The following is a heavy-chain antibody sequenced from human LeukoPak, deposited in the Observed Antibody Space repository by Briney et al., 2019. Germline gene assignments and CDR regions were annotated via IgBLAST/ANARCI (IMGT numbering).Heavy chain of an antibody. D-gene: IGHD3-22*01. CDR2: IYYSGST. V-gene: IGHV4-39*01. CDR3: ASPVGRDDSSGYYRDY. J-gene: IGHJ4*02. Sequence: SETLSLTCTVSGGSISSSSYYWGWIRQPPGKGLEWIGSIYYSGSTYYNPSLKSRATISVDTSKNQFSLKLSSVTAADTAVYYCASPVGRDDSSGYYRDYWGQGTLVTVSS. CDR1: GGSISSSSYY.